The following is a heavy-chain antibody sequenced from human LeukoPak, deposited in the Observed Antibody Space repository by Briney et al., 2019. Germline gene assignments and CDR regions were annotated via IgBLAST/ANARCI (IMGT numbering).Heavy chain of an antibody. CDR2: IKSKTDGGTT. J-gene: IGHJ4*02. V-gene: IGHV3-15*01. CDR1: GFTFSNAW. D-gene: IGHD6-13*01. Sequence: PRGSLRLSCAGSGFTFSNAWMSWVRQAPGKGLEWVGRIKSKTDGGTTDYAAPVKGRFTISRDDSKNTLYLQMNSLKTEDTAVYYCTTWSRSSSSNFDYWGQETLVTVSS. CDR3: TTWSRSSSSNFDY.